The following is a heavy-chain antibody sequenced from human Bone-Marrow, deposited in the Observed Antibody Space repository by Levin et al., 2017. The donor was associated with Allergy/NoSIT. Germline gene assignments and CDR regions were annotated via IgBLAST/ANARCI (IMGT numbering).Heavy chain of an antibody. CDR2: ISGNTDYT. CDR1: GFTFSDYA. D-gene: IGHD6-19*01. Sequence: TGGSLRLSCAASGFTFSDYAMSWVRQAPGKGLEWISAISGNTDYTYYADSVKGRFTMSRDNSKNKVYLQMNSLRAEDTAVYYCAKDRVGSGWDYWGRGTLVTVSS. J-gene: IGHJ4*02. CDR3: AKDRVGSGWDY. V-gene: IGHV3-23*01.